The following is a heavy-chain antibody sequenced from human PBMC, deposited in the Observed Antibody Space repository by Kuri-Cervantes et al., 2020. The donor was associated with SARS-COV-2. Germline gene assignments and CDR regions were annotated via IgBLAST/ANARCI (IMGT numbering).Heavy chain of an antibody. CDR2: INPNDGGT. V-gene: IGHV1-2*04. D-gene: IGHD5-12*01. CDR3: ARPLRWLQRFDY. J-gene: IGHJ4*02. CDR1: GYTFSGYY. Sequence: GESLKISCKASGYTFSGYYIHWVRQAPGQGLEWMGWINPNDGGTKYAQKFQDWVTMTRDTPVTTVYLDLSRLKSDDTAVYYCARPLRWLQRFDYWGQGTLVTVSS.